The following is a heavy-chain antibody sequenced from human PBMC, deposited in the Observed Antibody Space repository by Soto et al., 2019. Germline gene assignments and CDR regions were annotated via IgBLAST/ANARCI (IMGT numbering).Heavy chain of an antibody. D-gene: IGHD6-13*01. CDR3: AAGEASSRNLAPDYLDF. V-gene: IGHV4-59*01. J-gene: IGHJ4*02. CDR1: GGSMRSYF. CDR2: IRYCESSSFIP. Sequence: SETLSLTCTVSGGSMRSYFWTWIRQPPGRGLEWIGYIRYCESSSFIPSYNPSLRGRIAISEDTAKIQCSLWLLSVTTADTAVYLCAAGEASSRNLAPDYLDFGGQGTLVTSPQ.